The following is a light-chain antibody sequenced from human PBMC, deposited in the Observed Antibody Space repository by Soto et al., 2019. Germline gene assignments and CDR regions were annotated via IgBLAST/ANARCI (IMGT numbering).Light chain of an antibody. J-gene: IGLJ1*01. CDR3: CSYAGTVAYV. V-gene: IGLV2-23*02. CDR1: GSDVGAYNL. CDR2: EVN. Sequence: QSVLTQPASVSGAPVESSTISCVGTGSDVGAYNLVSWYPQHPGKAPKLIMCEVNTRPYGISNRFSGSKSGDTASLTISGLQAEDEADYFCCSYAGTVAYVFGTGTKVTVL.